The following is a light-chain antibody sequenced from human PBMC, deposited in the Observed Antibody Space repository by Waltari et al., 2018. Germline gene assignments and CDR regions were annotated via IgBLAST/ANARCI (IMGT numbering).Light chain of an antibody. CDR3: QQYGSSPET. Sequence: IVLSQSPAPLSLSPGERAPPSSRASPNINSNFLAWYQQIPGQAPRLLLFSASNRATGIPDRFSGIGSGTDFTLTISRLEPEDFAVYYCQQYGSSPETFGPGTKVDIK. J-gene: IGKJ3*01. CDR1: PNINSNF. CDR2: SAS. V-gene: IGKV3-20*01.